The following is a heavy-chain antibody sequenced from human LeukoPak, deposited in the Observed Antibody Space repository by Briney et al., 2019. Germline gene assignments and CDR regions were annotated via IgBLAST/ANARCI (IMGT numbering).Heavy chain of an antibody. D-gene: IGHD4-11*01. V-gene: IGHV3-7*01. CDR1: GFTFSSNW. CDR3: VKDMAGNYDY. J-gene: IGHJ4*02. Sequence: PGGSLRLSCATSGFTFSSNWMSWVRHVPGRGLDWVANIKPDGSAGYYAASVKGRFTVSRDNAKNSLYLQMNSLRAEDTAIYYCVKDMAGNYDYWGQGTLVTVSS. CDR2: IKPDGSAG.